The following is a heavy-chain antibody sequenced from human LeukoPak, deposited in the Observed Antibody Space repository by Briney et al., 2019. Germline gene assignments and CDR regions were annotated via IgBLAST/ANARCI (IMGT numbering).Heavy chain of an antibody. Sequence: SETLSLTCTVSGGSVSSGRYYWSWIRQPPGQGLEWIGCIYYSGSTNYNPSLKSRITMALDTSKNQFSLRLTSVTAADTAVYYCARIFSSGGSFLKWFDPWGQGTLVTVSS. D-gene: IGHD2-15*01. CDR2: IYYSGST. CDR3: ARIFSSGGSFLKWFDP. J-gene: IGHJ5*02. V-gene: IGHV4-61*01. CDR1: GGSVSSGRYY.